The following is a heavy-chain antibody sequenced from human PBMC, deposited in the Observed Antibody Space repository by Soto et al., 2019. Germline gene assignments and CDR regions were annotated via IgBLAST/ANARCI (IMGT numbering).Heavy chain of an antibody. CDR1: GFTISNYG. D-gene: IGHD2-2*01. V-gene: IGHV3-23*01. Sequence: TVGSLRLCCAASGFTISNYGVSRVLQEPGKGLEWVSAISGSGGSTYYADSVKGRFTISRDNSKNTLYLQMNSLRAEDTAVYYCAKPADIVVRYYGMDVWGQGTTVTGSS. CDR3: AKPADIVVRYYGMDV. CDR2: ISGSGGST. J-gene: IGHJ6*02.